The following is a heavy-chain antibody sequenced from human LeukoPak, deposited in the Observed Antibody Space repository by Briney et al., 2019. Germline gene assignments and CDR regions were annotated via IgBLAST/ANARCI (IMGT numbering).Heavy chain of an antibody. CDR1: GFTFSSDS. D-gene: IGHD2-2*01. Sequence: GGSLRLSCAASGFTFSSDSMTWVRQAPGKGLEGVSTISGSGGRTFYADSVKGRFTISRDNSKNTLYLHMNSLSAEDTAIYYCAKDSFSTRWGQGTLVTVSS. CDR3: AKDSFSTR. V-gene: IGHV3-23*01. CDR2: ISGSGGRT. J-gene: IGHJ4*02.